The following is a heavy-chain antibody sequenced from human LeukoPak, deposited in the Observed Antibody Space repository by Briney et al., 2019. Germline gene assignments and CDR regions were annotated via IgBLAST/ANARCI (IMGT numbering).Heavy chain of an antibody. V-gene: IGHV4-4*07. CDR3: ARDEGAYCSSTSCPFDY. CDR2: IYTSGST. D-gene: IGHD2-2*01. J-gene: IGHJ4*02. Sequence: PSETLSLTCTVSGGSINNYYWSWIRQPAGKGLEWIGRIYTSGSTNYNPSLKSRVTMSVDTSKNHFSLRPNSVTAADTAMYYCARDEGAYCSSTSCPFDYWGQGTLVTVSS. CDR1: GGSINNYY.